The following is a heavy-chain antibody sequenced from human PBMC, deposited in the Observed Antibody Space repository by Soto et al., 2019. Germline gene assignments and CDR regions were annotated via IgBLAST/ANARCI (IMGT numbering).Heavy chain of an antibody. V-gene: IGHV2-5*02. D-gene: IGHD6-6*01. CDR3: ARTQLVRTLTLYYYYGMDV. Sequence: SGPTLVNPTQTLTLTCTFSGFSLSTSGVGVGWIRQPPGKALEWLALIYWDDDKRYSPSLKSRLTITKDTSKNQVVLTMTNMDPVDTATYYCARTQLVRTLTLYYYYGMDVWGQGTTVTVSS. CDR1: GFSLSTSGVG. CDR2: IYWDDDK. J-gene: IGHJ6*02.